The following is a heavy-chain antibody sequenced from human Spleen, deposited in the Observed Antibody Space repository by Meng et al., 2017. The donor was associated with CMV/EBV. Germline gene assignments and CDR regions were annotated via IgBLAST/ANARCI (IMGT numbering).Heavy chain of an antibody. CDR1: GYTITTYD. Sequence: KVSCRASGYTITTYDINWVRQATGQGLEWIGWLNLKSGDSGSAQKFQGRVTMTRATSISTAYMELSGLTSEDTAMYYCARAAGDLDYWGQGTLVTVSS. CDR2: LNLKSGDS. V-gene: IGHV1-8*01. CDR3: ARAAGDLDY. D-gene: IGHD4-17*01. J-gene: IGHJ4*02.